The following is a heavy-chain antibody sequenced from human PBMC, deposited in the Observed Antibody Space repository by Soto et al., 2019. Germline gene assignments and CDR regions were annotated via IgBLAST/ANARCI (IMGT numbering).Heavy chain of an antibody. CDR3: AKDSVAGIFKYYFDY. D-gene: IGHD6-19*01. Sequence: TGGSLRLSCTGSGFTFKNAWMSWVRQARGKGLEWVGRIKSKAEGETIDYAAPVKGRFTISRDDSTDTLYLQMNSLRAEDTAVYYCAKDSVAGIFKYYFDYWGQGTLVTVSS. CDR2: IKSKAEGETI. V-gene: IGHV3-15*01. J-gene: IGHJ4*02. CDR1: GFTFKNAW.